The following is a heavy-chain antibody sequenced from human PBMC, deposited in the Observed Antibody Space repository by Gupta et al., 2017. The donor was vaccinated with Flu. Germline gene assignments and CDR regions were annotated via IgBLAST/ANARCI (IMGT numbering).Heavy chain of an antibody. CDR1: GFTFSTYS. V-gene: IGHV3-21*06. CDR3: ARDQYTKSFGQIDY. D-gene: IGHD3-16*01. Sequence: EVHLVESGGSLVTPGGSLRLSCVASGFTFSTYSMNWVRQAPGRGLEWVSSISQSGNVVHYADAVKGRFVISRDDSSGSLFLQMSGLTPQDTAIYYCARDQYTKSFGQIDYWGRGTQVTVS. CDR2: ISQSGNVV. J-gene: IGHJ4*02.